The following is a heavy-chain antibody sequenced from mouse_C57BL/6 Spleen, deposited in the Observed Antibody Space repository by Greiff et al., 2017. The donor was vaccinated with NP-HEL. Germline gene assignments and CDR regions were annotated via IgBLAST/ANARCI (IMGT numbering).Heavy chain of an antibody. CDR1: GFTFSDYG. CDR2: ISSGSSTI. D-gene: IGHD2-1*01. J-gene: IGHJ2*01. Sequence: EVHLVESGGGLVKPGGSLKLSCAASGFTFSDYGMHWVRQAPEKGLEWVAYISSGSSTIYYADTVKGRFTISRDNAKNTLFLQMTSLRSEDTAMYYCARNDGNYYFDYWGQGTTLTVSS. V-gene: IGHV5-17*01. CDR3: ARNDGNYYFDY.